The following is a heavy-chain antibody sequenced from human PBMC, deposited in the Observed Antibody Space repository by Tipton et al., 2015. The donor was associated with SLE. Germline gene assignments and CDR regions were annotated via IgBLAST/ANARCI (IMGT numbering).Heavy chain of an antibody. J-gene: IGHJ4*02. D-gene: IGHD2-2*01. CDR1: GASVSSSDYY. Sequence: GLVKPSETLSLTCTVSGASVSSSDYYWGWIRQSPGKGLECIGTIYHSGSPHYNPSLKSRVTISVDTSKLQFSLNLSSVTAADTAVYYCARLVPPAYQFDFWGQGTLVTVSS. CDR3: ARLVPPAYQFDF. V-gene: IGHV4-39*01. CDR2: IYHSGSP.